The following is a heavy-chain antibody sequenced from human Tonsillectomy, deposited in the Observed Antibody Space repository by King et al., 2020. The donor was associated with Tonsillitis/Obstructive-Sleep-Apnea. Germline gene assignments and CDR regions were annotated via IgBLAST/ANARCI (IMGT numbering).Heavy chain of an antibody. Sequence: VQLVESGGGLVQPGGSLRLSCAASGFTFSSYWMSWVRQAPGKGLEWVANIKQDGSEKYYVHSVKGRFTISRDSAKNSLYLQMNSLRGEDTAVYSCASSLAGTRLDYWGQGTLVTVSS. D-gene: IGHD6-19*01. CDR1: GFTFSSYW. CDR2: IKQDGSEK. V-gene: IGHV3-7*01. J-gene: IGHJ4*02. CDR3: ASSLAGTRLDY.